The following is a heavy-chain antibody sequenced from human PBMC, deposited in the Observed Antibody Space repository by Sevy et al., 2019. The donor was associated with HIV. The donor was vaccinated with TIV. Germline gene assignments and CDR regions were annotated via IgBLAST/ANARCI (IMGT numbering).Heavy chain of an antibody. D-gene: IGHD6-13*01. J-gene: IGHJ5*02. V-gene: IGHV3-21*01. CDR1: GFTFSSYS. CDR2: ISSSSSYI. CDR3: ARDRIAAAGTAYNWFDP. Sequence: GGSLRLSCAASGFTFSSYSMNWVRQAPGKGLEWVSSISSSSSYIYYAHSVKGRFTISRDNAKNSLYLQMNSLRAEDTAVYYCARDRIAAAGTAYNWFDPWGQGTLVTVSS.